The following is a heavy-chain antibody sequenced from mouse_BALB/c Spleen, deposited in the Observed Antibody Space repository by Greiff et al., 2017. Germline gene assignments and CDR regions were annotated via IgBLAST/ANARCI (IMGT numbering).Heavy chain of an antibody. Sequence: QVQLQQSGPGLVQPSQSLSITCTVSGFSLTSYGVHWVRQSPGKGLEWLGVIWSGGSTDYNAAFISRLSISKDNSKSQVFFKMKSLQANDTAIYYCARHGNYVDYAMDYWGQGTSVTVSS. D-gene: IGHD2-1*01. CDR1: GFSLTSYG. J-gene: IGHJ4*01. CDR2: IWSGGST. CDR3: ARHGNYVDYAMDY. V-gene: IGHV2-2*02.